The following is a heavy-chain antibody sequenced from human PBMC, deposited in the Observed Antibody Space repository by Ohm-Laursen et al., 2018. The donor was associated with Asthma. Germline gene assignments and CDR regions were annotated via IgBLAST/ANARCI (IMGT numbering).Heavy chain of an antibody. Sequence: SLRLSCTASGFTFSNACMSWVRQAPGKGLEWVGRIKSKTDGGTTDYAAPMKGRFTISRDDSKNTLYLQINSLKMEDTAVYCCTPSAYDSSGYADYWGQGTLVTVSS. V-gene: IGHV3-15*01. J-gene: IGHJ4*02. CDR2: IKSKTDGGTT. CDR3: TPSAYDSSGYADY. D-gene: IGHD3-22*01. CDR1: GFTFSNAC.